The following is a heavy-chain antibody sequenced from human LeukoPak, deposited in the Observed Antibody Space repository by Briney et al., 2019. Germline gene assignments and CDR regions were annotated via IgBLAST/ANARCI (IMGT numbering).Heavy chain of an antibody. J-gene: IGHJ4*02. CDR2: ISCDGRST. V-gene: IGHV3-74*01. D-gene: IGHD3-22*01. CDR1: GFTFRTYW. Sequence: GGSLRLSCAASGFTFRTYWMHWVRHAPGKGLVWVSRISCDGRSTSYADFVKGRFTISRDNAKNTLFLQIHSLRVEDTAVYYCAAFYYDPAYWGQGTLVTVSS. CDR3: AAFYYDPAY.